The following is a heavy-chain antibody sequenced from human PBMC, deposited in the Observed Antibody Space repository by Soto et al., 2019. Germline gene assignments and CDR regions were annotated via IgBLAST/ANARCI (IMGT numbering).Heavy chain of an antibody. D-gene: IGHD3-10*01. V-gene: IGHV3-23*01. CDR3: AKDRTVRGPHYYYYYYGMDV. J-gene: IGHJ6*02. Sequence: GGSLRLSCAASGFTFSSHAMSWVRQAPGKGLEWVSAISGSGGSTYYADSVKGRFTISRDNSKNTLYLQMNSLRAEDAAVYYCAKDRTVRGPHYYYYYYGMDVWGQGTTVTVSS. CDR1: GFTFSSHA. CDR2: ISGSGGST.